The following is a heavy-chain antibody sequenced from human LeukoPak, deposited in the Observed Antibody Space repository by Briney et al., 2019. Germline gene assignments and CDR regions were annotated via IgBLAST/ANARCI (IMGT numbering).Heavy chain of an antibody. V-gene: IGHV3-21*04. CDR3: ARGSSSSRALFDY. CDR1: GFTFSRYS. CDR2: ISSSSSYI. J-gene: IGHJ4*02. Sequence: GGSLRLSCAASGFTFSRYSMNWVRQAPGKGLEWVSSISSSSSYIHYADSVKGRFTISRDNAKNSLYLQMNSLRAEDTAVYFCARGSSSSRALFDYWGQGTLVTVSS. D-gene: IGHD6-13*01.